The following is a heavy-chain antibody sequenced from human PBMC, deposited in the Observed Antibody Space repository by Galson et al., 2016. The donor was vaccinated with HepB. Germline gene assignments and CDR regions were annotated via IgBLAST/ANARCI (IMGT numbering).Heavy chain of an antibody. D-gene: IGHD7-27*01. CDR1: GATVTNSW. V-gene: IGHV5-10-1*01. J-gene: IGHJ5*02. CDR3: AETVLTAVGELFEP. CDR2: VDATNSYT. Sequence: QSGAEVKKPGESLRISCYLSGATVTNSWISWVRQVPGKGLEWMGRVDATNSYTFYSPSFQGHVTISADKSINTAYLQWSSLKPSDTAIYFCAETVLTAVGELFEPWGQGTLVTVS.